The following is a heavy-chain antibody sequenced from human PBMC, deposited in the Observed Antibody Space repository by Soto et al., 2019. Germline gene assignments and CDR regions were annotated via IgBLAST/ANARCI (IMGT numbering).Heavy chain of an antibody. J-gene: IGHJ6*02. CDR3: ARDKGRLQLGWNYYYILDV. V-gene: IGHV1-69*12. Sequence: VHLEQSGAEVKKPGSSVKVSCKASGGTFSNSAISWVRQAPGQGLEWMGGIMPIFRTPDYAQKFQGRVTITADESTSTAYMELSGLRSDDTAVYYCARDKGRLQLGWNYYYILDVWGQGTTVTVSS. CDR1: GGTFSNSA. D-gene: IGHD1-1*01. CDR2: IMPIFRTP.